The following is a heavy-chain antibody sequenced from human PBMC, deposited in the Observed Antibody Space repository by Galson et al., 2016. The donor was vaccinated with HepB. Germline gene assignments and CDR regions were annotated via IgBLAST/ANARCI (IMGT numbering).Heavy chain of an antibody. CDR1: GYSFSTYW. V-gene: IGHV5-51*01. CDR3: ATSPNDYGDYMGWFDP. J-gene: IGHJ5*02. Sequence: QSGAEVKKSGESLRISCQGSGYSFSTYWIAWVRQKPGRGLEWMGSIYPGDSDTRYSPSFQGQVTISADKSITTAYLQWNSLKASDTAMYYCATSPNDYGDYMGWFDPWGPGTLVIVSS. CDR2: IYPGDSDT. D-gene: IGHD4-17*01.